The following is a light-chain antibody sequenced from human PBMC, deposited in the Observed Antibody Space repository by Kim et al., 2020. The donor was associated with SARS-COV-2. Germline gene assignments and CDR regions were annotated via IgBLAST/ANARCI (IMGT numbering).Light chain of an antibody. J-gene: IGKJ4*01. CDR1: KDISTF. V-gene: IGKV1-12*01. Sequence: ASGGDRVTITCRASKDISTFLSWYQQKPGKAPELLIYAASHLESGVPSRFRGSGSGTEFTLTISSLQPEDVATYYCQQPTSFPLTVGGGTKVEIK. CDR2: AAS. CDR3: QQPTSFPLT.